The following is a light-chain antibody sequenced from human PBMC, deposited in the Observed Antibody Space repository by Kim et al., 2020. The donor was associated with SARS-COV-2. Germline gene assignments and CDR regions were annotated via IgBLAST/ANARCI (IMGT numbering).Light chain of an antibody. Sequence: EIVLTQSPGTLSLSPGERATLSCRASQGISSSYLAWYQQKPGQAPRLLIYATSTRATGIPDRFSGGGSGTDFTLTVSRLEPEDFAVYYCQHYDNTPWTFGQGTKVDIK. CDR3: QHYDNTPWT. V-gene: IGKV3-20*01. CDR1: QGISSSY. CDR2: ATS. J-gene: IGKJ1*01.